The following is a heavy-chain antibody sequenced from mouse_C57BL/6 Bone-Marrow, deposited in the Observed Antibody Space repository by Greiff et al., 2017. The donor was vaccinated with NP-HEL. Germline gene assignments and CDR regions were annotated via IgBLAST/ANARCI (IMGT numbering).Heavy chain of an antibody. CDR1: GYTFTEYT. Sequence: VQRVESGAELVKPGASVKLSCKASGYTFTEYTIHWVKQRSGQGLEWIGWFYPGSGSIKYNEKFKDKATLTADKSSSTVYMELSRLTSEDSAVYFCARHEEGTAWFAYWGQGTLVTVSA. CDR3: ARHEEGTAWFAY. J-gene: IGHJ3*01. V-gene: IGHV1-62-2*01. CDR2: FYPGSGSI.